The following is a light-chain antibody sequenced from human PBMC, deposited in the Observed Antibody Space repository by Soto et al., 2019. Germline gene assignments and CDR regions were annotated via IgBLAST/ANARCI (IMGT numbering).Light chain of an antibody. CDR2: KDT. J-gene: IGLJ3*02. CDR1: GSDVGGHNL. Sequence: QLVLTQPASVSGSPGQSITISCTGTGSDVGGHNLVSWYRQHPGEVPKLIIYKDTDRPSGVSHRFSGSKSGSTASLTISGLQTEDEADYYCCSFAGGNSLVFGGGTKVTVL. V-gene: IGLV2-23*01. CDR3: CSFAGGNSLV.